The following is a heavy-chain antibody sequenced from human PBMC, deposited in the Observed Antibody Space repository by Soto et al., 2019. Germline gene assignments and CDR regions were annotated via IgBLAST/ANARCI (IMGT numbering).Heavy chain of an antibody. CDR1: GGSFSNHY. D-gene: IGHD7-27*01. V-gene: IGHV4-59*11. CDR3: TRANWYSEY. Sequence: QVQLQESGPGLVKPSETLSLTCSVSGGSFSNHYWSWIRQPPGKGLEWIGYIYYNGNTNYNPSLKSRVTKSVDTSGNQISLKLTTVTAADTAVYYCTRANWYSEYWGQGTLVTVSS. CDR2: IYYNGNT. J-gene: IGHJ4*02.